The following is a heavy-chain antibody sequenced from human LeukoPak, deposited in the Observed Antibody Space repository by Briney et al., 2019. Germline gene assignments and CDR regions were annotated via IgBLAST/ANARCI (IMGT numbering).Heavy chain of an antibody. CDR1: GFTLSDYY. D-gene: IGHD6-19*01. J-gene: IGHJ4*02. CDR2: ISSSSSYT. CDR3: ARAKWLVTPFDY. V-gene: IGHV3-11*05. Sequence: GGSLRLSCAASGFTLSDYYMSWIRQAPGKGLEWVSYISSSSSYTNYADSVKGRFTISRDNAKNSLYLQMNSLRAEDTAVYYCARAKWLVTPFDYWGQGTLVTVSS.